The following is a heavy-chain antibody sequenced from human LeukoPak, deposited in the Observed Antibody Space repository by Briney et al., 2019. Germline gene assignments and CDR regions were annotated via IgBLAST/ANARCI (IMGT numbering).Heavy chain of an antibody. CDR3: ATVVGHYYGSGSLGAFDS. Sequence: SVKVSCKASGGTFSSYTISWVRQAPGQGLEWMGRIIPILGIANYAQKFQGRVTITADKSKSTAYMELSSLRSEDTAVYYCATVVGHYYGSGSLGAFDSWGQGTMVTVSS. V-gene: IGHV1-69*02. J-gene: IGHJ3*02. D-gene: IGHD3-10*01. CDR2: IIPILGIA. CDR1: GGTFSSYT.